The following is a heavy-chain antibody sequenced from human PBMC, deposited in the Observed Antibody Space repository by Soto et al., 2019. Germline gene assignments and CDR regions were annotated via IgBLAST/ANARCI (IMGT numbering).Heavy chain of an antibody. J-gene: IGHJ4*02. CDR2: INPSGGST. Sequence: QVQLVQSGAEVKKPGASVKVSCKASGYTFTSYYMHWVRQAPGQGLEWMGIINPSGGSTSYAQKFQCRVILTRSTSTSTVYMELSRLRSDETAVYYCARDPHYDILTGYCPGDYLGQGTLVTVSS. CDR3: ARDPHYDILTGYCPGDY. CDR1: GYTFTSYY. V-gene: IGHV1-46*03. D-gene: IGHD3-9*01.